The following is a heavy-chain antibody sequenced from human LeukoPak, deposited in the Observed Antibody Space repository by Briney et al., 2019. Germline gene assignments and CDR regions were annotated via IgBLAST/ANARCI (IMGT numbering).Heavy chain of an antibody. V-gene: IGHV3-74*01. D-gene: IGHD6-19*01. CDR1: GFTFSSHF. J-gene: IGHJ4*02. CDR2: IDRGGTAT. Sequence: GGSLRLSCAATGFTFSSHFMHWVRKVPGKGLLWVSRIDRGGTATDYADSVEGRFTVSRDNAKNTLYLQMNSLRAEDTAVYYCARDLAGAPFRNFDLWGQGTLVTVSS. CDR3: ARDLAGAPFRNFDL.